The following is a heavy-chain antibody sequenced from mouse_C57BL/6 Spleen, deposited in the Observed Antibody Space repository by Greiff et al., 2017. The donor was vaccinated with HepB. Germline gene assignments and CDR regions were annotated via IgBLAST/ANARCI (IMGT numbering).Heavy chain of an antibody. V-gene: IGHV3-6*01. CDR3: ARDLGDVGYFDY. J-gene: IGHJ2*01. D-gene: IGHD3-3*01. CDR1: GYSITSGYY. CDR2: ISYDGSN. Sequence: EVKLMESGPGLVKPSQSLSLTCSVTGYSITSGYYWNWIRQFPGNKLEWMGYISYDGSNNYNPSLKNRISITRDTSKNQFFLKLNSVTTEDTATYYCARDLGDVGYFDYWGQGTTLTVSS.